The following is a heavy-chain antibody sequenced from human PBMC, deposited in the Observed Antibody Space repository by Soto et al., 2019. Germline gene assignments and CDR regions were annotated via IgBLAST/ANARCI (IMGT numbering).Heavy chain of an antibody. CDR3: ATGPSGDKVDY. CDR1: GDSISNGYYT. Sequence: QVQLQESGPGLVEPSQTLSLTCTVSGDSISNGYYTWSWIRQPPGKDLEWIGHIYNSVNTDSNPALKSRVTTSAETSKNQFSLKLSSVTAADTAVYYCATGPSGDKVDYWGQGTLVTVSS. D-gene: IGHD3-10*01. V-gene: IGHV4-30-4*01. CDR2: IYNSVNT. J-gene: IGHJ4*02.